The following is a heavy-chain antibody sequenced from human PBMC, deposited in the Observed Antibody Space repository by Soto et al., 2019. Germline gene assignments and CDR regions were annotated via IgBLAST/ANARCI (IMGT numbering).Heavy chain of an antibody. D-gene: IGHD3-22*01. CDR3: ARHAYYDSSGYYIPLNFDY. Sequence: QLQLQESGPGLVKPSETLSLTCNVCGGSISSSRYYWGWIRQPPGKGLEWIGSIYYSGSTYYNPSLKSRVTISVDTSKNQFSLKLSSVTAADTAVYYCARHAYYDSSGYYIPLNFDYWGQGTLVTVSS. V-gene: IGHV4-39*01. CDR1: GGSISSSRYY. J-gene: IGHJ4*02. CDR2: IYYSGST.